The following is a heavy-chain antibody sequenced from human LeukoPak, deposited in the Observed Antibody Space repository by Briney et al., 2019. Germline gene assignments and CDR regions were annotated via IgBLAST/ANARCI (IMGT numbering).Heavy chain of an antibody. J-gene: IGHJ4*02. V-gene: IGHV3-23*01. CDR2: FSGSGGST. CDR3: AKSSPPPLRY. CDR1: GFTFSDYY. Sequence: GGSLRLSCAASGFTFSDYYMSWIRQAPGKGLEWVSAFSGSGGSTYYADSVKGRFTISGDNSKNTLYLQMNSLRAEDTAVYYCAKSSPPPLRYWGQGTLVTVSS.